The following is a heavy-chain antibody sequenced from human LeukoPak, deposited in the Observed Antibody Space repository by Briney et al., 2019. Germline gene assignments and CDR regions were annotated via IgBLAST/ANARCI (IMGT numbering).Heavy chain of an antibody. Sequence: PGGSLRLFCSASGLSFSTFAMSWVRQGPARGLEWVSSIRGNGETFYADSVKGRFTLSSDSSRNTVYLQMNSLRAEDTAVYYCASYGWFDPWGPGTLVTVSS. CDR2: IRGNGET. CDR1: GLSFSTFA. J-gene: IGHJ5*02. CDR3: ASYGWFDP. V-gene: IGHV3-23*01. D-gene: IGHD5-18*01.